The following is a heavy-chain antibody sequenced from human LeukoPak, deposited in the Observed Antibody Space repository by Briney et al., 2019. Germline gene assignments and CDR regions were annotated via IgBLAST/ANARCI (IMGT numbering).Heavy chain of an antibody. V-gene: IGHV4-34*01. CDR1: RGSFSGHY. CDR2: INHSGST. D-gene: IGHD2-2*02. Sequence: SETLSLTRAVYRGSFSGHYWRGIRQPPAKGLEWVGEINHSGSTNYNPSLKSRVTISVDTSKNQFSLKLSSVTAADTAVYYCARGSSSTSCYIDYWGQGTLVTVSS. CDR3: ARGSSSTSCYIDY. J-gene: IGHJ4*02.